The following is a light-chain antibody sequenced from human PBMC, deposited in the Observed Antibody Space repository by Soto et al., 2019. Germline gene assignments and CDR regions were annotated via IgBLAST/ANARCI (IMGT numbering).Light chain of an antibody. CDR2: EVS. CDR3: SSYTTSSTLYV. Sequence: QSVLTQPASVSGSPGQSITISCTGTSIDVCGYRYVSWFQQHPGKAPKLMIYEVSNRPSGISPRFSGSKSGNTASLTISGLQAEDEADYYCSSYTTSSTLYVFGTGTKVTVL. V-gene: IGLV2-14*01. J-gene: IGLJ1*01. CDR1: SIDVCGYRY.